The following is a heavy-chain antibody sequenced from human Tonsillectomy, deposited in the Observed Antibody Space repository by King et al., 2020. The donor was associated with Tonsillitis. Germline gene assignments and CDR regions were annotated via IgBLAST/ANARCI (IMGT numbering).Heavy chain of an antibody. D-gene: IGHD3-3*01. V-gene: IGHV4-61*02. Sequence: QLQESGPGLVKPSQTLSLTCTVSGGSISSGSYYWSWIRQPAGKGLEWIGRIYTSGSTHYNPSLKSRVTMSVDTSKNQFSLKLSPVTAADTAVYYCARDQSIFGVANTLFDYWGQGTLVTVSS. CDR2: IYTSGST. J-gene: IGHJ4*02. CDR3: ARDQSIFGVANTLFDY. CDR1: GGSISSGSYY.